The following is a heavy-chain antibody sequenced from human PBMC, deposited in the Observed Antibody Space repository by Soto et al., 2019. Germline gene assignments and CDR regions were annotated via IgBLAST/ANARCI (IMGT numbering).Heavy chain of an antibody. Sequence: GSLRLSCAASGFTFSSYEMNWVRQAPGKGLEWVSYISSSGSTIYYADSVKGRFTISRDNAKNSLYLQMNSLRAEDTAVYYCARGRGDIVVVPAATAYYYGMDVWGQGTTVTVSS. CDR2: ISSSGSTI. D-gene: IGHD2-2*01. CDR3: ARGRGDIVVVPAATAYYYGMDV. V-gene: IGHV3-48*03. CDR1: GFTFSSYE. J-gene: IGHJ6*02.